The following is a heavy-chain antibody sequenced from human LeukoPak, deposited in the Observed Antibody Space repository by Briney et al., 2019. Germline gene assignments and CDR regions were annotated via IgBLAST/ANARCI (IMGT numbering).Heavy chain of an antibody. Sequence: PGGSLRLSCAASGFTFSRYTMNWVRQAPGKGLEWVSSISSSSSYIYYADSVKGRFTISRDNAKNSLYLQMNSLRAEDTAVYYCARKAHCSSTSCYEVDYWGQGTLVTVSS. CDR3: ARKAHCSSTSCYEVDY. CDR2: ISSSSSYI. V-gene: IGHV3-21*01. D-gene: IGHD2-2*01. CDR1: GFTFSRYT. J-gene: IGHJ4*02.